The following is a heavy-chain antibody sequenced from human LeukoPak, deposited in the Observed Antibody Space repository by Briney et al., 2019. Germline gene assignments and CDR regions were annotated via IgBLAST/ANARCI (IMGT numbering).Heavy chain of an antibody. CDR1: GGSISSYH. CDR3: AREGCSGGSCFSWFDP. Sequence: SETLPLTCTVSGGSISSYHWSWIRQPPGRGLEWIGYIYYSGSANYNSSLKSRVTVSVDTSKNQFSLKLSSVTAADTAVYYCAREGCSGGSCFSWFDPWGQGTRVTVSS. V-gene: IGHV4-59*01. CDR2: IYYSGSA. J-gene: IGHJ5*02. D-gene: IGHD2-15*01.